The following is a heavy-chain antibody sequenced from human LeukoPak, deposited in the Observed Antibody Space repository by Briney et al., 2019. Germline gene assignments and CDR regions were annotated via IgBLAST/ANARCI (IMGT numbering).Heavy chain of an antibody. Sequence: GGSLRLSCAASGFTFSTHWMHWVRQAPGKGLVWVSRINTDGSSTTYADSVKGRFTISRDNAKNTVYLQMNSLRAKDTAVYYCARDRGHAYFFDYWGQGALVTVSS. V-gene: IGHV3-74*01. D-gene: IGHD2-2*01. CDR2: INTDGSST. CDR3: ARDRGHAYFFDY. J-gene: IGHJ4*02. CDR1: GFTFSTHW.